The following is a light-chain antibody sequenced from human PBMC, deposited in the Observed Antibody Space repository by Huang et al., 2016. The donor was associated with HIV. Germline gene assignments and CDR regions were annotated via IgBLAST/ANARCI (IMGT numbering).Light chain of an antibody. Sequence: EIILTQSPATLSLSPGERATLSCRASQSVSGSNLAWYQQKLGQAPRLLIYGASTRATGIPDRFSASGSGTDFTLTISRLEPEDFAVYYRQHYGTLFTFGQGTEVEIK. CDR2: GAS. CDR1: QSVSGSN. V-gene: IGKV3-20*01. J-gene: IGKJ2*01. CDR3: QHYGTLFT.